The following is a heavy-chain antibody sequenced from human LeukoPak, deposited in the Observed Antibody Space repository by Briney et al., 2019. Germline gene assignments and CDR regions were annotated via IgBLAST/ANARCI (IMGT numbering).Heavy chain of an antibody. V-gene: IGHV4-59*01. CDR2: IYYSGNT. CDR3: ARVGSGSFDY. D-gene: IGHD6-19*01. Sequence: SETLSLTCTVAGGSISTYYWSWIRQPPGKGLEWIGYIYYSGNTNCNPSLKSRVTISVDMSKNQFSLRLSSVTAADTAVYSCARVGSGSFDYWGQGTLVTVSS. J-gene: IGHJ4*02. CDR1: GGSISTYY.